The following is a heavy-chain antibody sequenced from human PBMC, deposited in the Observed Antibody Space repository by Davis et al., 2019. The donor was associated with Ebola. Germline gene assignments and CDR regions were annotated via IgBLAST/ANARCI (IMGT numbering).Heavy chain of an antibody. D-gene: IGHD6-13*01. CDR3: ARVAAAGLDY. CDR1: GTSIRPYY. CDR2: IYYSGST. J-gene: IGHJ4*02. Sequence: SETLSLTCTVSGTSIRPYYWSWIRQPPGKGLEWIGYIYYSGSTNYNPSLKSRVTISVDTSKNQFSLKLSSVTAADTAVYYCARVAAAGLDYWGQGTLVTVSS. V-gene: IGHV4-59*01.